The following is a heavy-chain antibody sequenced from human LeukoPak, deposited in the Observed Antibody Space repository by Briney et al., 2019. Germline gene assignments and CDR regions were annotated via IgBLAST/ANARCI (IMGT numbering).Heavy chain of an antibody. J-gene: IGHJ5*02. CDR1: GYTFTSYD. D-gene: IGHD3-3*01. CDR2: MNHNRGNT. CDR3: ARVRATRFLEWSHSNWFDP. Sequence: ALVKVSCKASGYTFTSYDINWVRQATGRGLDWMGWMNHNRGNTGYAQKFQGRVTMTRNTPISTAYMELSILRSEDTAVYYYARVRATRFLEWSHSNWFDPWGQGTLVTVSS. V-gene: IGHV1-8*01.